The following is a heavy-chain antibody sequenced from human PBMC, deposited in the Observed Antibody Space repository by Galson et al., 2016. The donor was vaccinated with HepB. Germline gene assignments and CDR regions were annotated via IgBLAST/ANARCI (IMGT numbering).Heavy chain of an antibody. CDR3: AKSDILAGYSAFDY. D-gene: IGHD3-9*01. CDR2: IWYDGSNK. CDR1: RFTFRRYG. V-gene: IGHV3-33*06. Sequence: SLRLSCAASRFTFRRYGMHWVRQAPGKGLEWVAGIWYDGSNKYYADSVKGRFTISRDNSKNTLYLQMNSLRAEDTAVYYCAKSDILAGYSAFDYWGQGTLVTISS. J-gene: IGHJ4*02.